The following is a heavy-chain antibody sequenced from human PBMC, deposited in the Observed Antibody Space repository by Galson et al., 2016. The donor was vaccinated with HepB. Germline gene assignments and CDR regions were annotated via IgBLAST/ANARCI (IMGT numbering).Heavy chain of an antibody. CDR1: GGTFSSFA. J-gene: IGHJ4*02. Sequence: SVKVSCKDSGGTFSSFAINWVRQAPGQGLEWMGGIIPMFGTPNHAQKFRGRVPITADESTSTAYMELSSLRSQDTAVYFCAIHTRGQYDSGRYEFNYWGQGTLVTVSS. D-gene: IGHD3-10*01. V-gene: IGHV1-69*13. CDR2: IIPMFGTP. CDR3: AIHTRGQYDSGRYEFNY.